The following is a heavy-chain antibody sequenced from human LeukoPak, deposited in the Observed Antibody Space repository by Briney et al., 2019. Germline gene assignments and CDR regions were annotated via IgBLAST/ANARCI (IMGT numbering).Heavy chain of an antibody. J-gene: IGHJ4*02. CDR3: ARLRKGDDFWTAYYYFDY. D-gene: IGHD3/OR15-3a*01. CDR1: GGSISSGSYY. CDR2: IHYSGST. V-gene: IGHV4-31*03. Sequence: SETLSLTCTVSGGSISSGSYYWNSIRQHPGKGLEWIGSIHYSGSTYYNPSLKSRVTISVDMSKNQFSLKLSSVTAADTAVYYCARLRKGDDFWTAYYYFDYWGQGALVTVSS.